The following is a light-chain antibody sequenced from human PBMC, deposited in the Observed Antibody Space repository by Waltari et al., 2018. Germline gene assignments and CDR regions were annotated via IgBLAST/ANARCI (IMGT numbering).Light chain of an antibody. J-gene: IGLJ1*01. CDR3: QAWDSSTPV. V-gene: IGLV3-1*01. Sequence: SYELTQSPSVSVSPGQTASITCSGDKLGTKFTSWYQQKPGQPPVLLICQDKRRPSGIPERFSGSTSGNTATLTISGTLPVDEADYYCQAWDSSTPVFGSGTKVTVL. CDR2: QDK. CDR1: KLGTKF.